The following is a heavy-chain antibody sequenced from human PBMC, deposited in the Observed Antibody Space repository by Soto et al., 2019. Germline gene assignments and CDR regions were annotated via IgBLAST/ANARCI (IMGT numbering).Heavy chain of an antibody. D-gene: IGHD4-17*01. CDR1: GFTFSSYW. J-gene: IGHJ5*02. Sequence: EVQLVESGGGLVQPGGSLRLSCAASGFTFSSYWMHWVRQAPGKGLVWVSRINSDGSSTSYAEPAKGPFPISRYNAKNPLYLHLHSLSAEDTAGYYCARAPPYADYAYAPSGWFAPWGQGTLVAVSS. V-gene: IGHV3-74*01. CDR3: ARAPPYADYAYAPSGWFAP. CDR2: INSDGSST.